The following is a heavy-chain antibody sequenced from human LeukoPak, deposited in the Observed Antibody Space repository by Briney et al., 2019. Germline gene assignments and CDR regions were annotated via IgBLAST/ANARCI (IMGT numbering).Heavy chain of an antibody. Sequence: GGSLRLSCAASGFTFSSYAMSWVRQAPGKGLEWVSAISGSGGSTYYADSVKGRFTISRDNSKNALYLQMNSLRAEDTAVYYCATQWELELLFDYWGQGTLVTVSS. D-gene: IGHD1-7*01. CDR1: GFTFSSYA. V-gene: IGHV3-23*01. CDR3: ATQWELELLFDY. CDR2: ISGSGGST. J-gene: IGHJ4*02.